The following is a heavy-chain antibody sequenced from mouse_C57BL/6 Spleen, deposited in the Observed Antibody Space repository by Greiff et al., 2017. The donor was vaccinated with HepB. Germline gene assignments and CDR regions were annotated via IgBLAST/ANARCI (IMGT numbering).Heavy chain of an antibody. D-gene: IGHD2-5*01. CDR3: TRLGYSNYFDY. J-gene: IGHJ2*01. CDR1: GYTFTDYE. Sequence: QVQLQQSGAELVRPGASVTLSCKASGYTFTDYEMHWVKQTPVHGLEWIGAIDPETGGTAYNQKFKGKAILTADKSSSTAYMELRSLTSEDSAVYYCTRLGYSNYFDYWGQGTTLTVSS. V-gene: IGHV1-15*01. CDR2: IDPETGGT.